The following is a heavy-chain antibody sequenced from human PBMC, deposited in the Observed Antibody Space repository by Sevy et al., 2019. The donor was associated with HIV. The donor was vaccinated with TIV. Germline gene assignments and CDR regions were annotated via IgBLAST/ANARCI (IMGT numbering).Heavy chain of an antibody. CDR3: AKDPVARNLHFDY. Sequence: GGSLRLSCAASGFTFSRYGMHWVRQAPGKGLEWVASIRFDGNNKHYVDSVMGQFTISRDDSKNTLYLQMNSLRSEDTAVYYCAKDPVARNLHFDYWGQGALVTASS. V-gene: IGHV3-30*02. D-gene: IGHD6-19*01. J-gene: IGHJ4*02. CDR2: IRFDGNNK. CDR1: GFTFSRYG.